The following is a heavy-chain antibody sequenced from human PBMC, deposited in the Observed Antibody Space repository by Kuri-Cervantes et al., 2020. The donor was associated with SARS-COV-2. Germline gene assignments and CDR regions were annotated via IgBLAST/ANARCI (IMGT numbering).Heavy chain of an antibody. V-gene: IGHV3-21*01. J-gene: IGHJ4*02. CDR1: GFTFSSYS. Sequence: GGSLRLSCAASGFTFSSYSMNWVRQAPGKGLEWVSSISSSSSYIYYADSVKGRFTFSRDNAKNSLYLQMNSLRAEDTAVYYCASLGSGKGAIDYWGQGTLVTVSS. D-gene: IGHD6-25*01. CDR2: ISSSSSYI. CDR3: ASLGSGKGAIDY.